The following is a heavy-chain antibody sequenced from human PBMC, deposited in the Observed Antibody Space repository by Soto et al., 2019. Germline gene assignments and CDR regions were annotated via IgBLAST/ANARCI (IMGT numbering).Heavy chain of an antibody. V-gene: IGHV1-46*01. CDR3: ARIKYSSGWEPEVESRDYYGMDV. D-gene: IGHD6-19*01. J-gene: IGHJ6*02. CDR1: GYTFTSYY. Sequence: ASVKVSCKASGYTFTSYYMHWVRQAPGQGLEWMGIINPSGGSTSYAQKFQGRVTMTRDTSTSTVYMELSSLRSEDTAVYYCARIKYSSGWEPEVESRDYYGMDVWGQG. CDR2: INPSGGST.